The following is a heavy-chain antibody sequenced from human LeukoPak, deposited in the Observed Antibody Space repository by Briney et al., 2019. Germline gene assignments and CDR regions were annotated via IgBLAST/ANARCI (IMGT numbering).Heavy chain of an antibody. J-gene: IGHJ4*02. CDR3: ARGASEVGAIPIFDY. CDR2: ISSSSSYI. CDR1: GFTFSRYS. D-gene: IGHD1-26*01. Sequence: GGSLRLSCAASGFTFSRYSMNWVREAPGKGLECVSSISSSSSYIYYADSVNGRFTISSDNAQHSLYLQMNSLRAEDTAVYYCARGASEVGAIPIFDYWGQGTLVTVSS. V-gene: IGHV3-21*01.